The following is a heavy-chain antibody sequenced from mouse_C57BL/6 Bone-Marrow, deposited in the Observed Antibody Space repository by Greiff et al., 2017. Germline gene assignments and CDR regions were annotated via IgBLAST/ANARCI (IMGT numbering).Heavy chain of an antibody. J-gene: IGHJ4*01. CDR2: IWRGGST. V-gene: IGHV2-5*01. CDR3: ARKDGFYAMDY. Sequence: VKLVESGPGLVQPSQSLSITCTASGFSLTSYGVHWVRQSPGKGLEWLGVIWRGGSTDYNAAFMSRLSITKDNSKSQVFFKMNSLKADDTAIYYCARKDGFYAMDYWGQGTSVTVSA. CDR1: GFSLTSYG. D-gene: IGHD2-3*01.